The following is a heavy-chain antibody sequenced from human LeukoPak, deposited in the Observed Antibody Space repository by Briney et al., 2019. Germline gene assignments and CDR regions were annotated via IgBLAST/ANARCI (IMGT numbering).Heavy chain of an antibody. J-gene: IGHJ4*02. CDR3: GKGLNRDYSCIGDY. CDR1: GFTFSNYA. Sequence: GGSLRLSCAASGFTFSNYAMSWVRQAPGKGLEWISSMSGGGDYTYYADSVKGRFTISRDNSENKLYLQADSLRAEDTAVYYCGKGLNRDYSCIGDYWGQGTLVTVSS. V-gene: IGHV3-23*01. CDR2: MSGGGDYT. D-gene: IGHD1-26*01.